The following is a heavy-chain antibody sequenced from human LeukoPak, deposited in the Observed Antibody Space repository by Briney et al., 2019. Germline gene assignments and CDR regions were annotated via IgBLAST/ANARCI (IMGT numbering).Heavy chain of an antibody. CDR1: GFTFSSYA. Sequence: PGGSLRLSCAASGFTFSSYAMSWVRQAPGKGLEWVSAISGSGGSTYYADSVKGRFTISRDNSKNTLYLQMNSLRAEDTALYYCAKDLRGPYSYGSDAFDIWGQGTMVTVSS. CDR2: ISGSGGST. CDR3: AKDLRGPYSYGSDAFDI. J-gene: IGHJ3*02. D-gene: IGHD5-18*01. V-gene: IGHV3-23*01.